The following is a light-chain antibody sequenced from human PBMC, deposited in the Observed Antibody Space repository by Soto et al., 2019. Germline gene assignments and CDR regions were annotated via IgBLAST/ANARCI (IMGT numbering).Light chain of an antibody. CDR3: AAWYDSLNGVV. Sequence: QSVLTQPPSASGTPGQRVTISCSGSSSNIGSNTVTWYHQLPGTAPKLLIYSNNQRPSGVPDRFSGSKSGTSASLAISGLQSEDEADYYCAAWYDSLNGVVFGGGTKLTVL. CDR2: SNN. V-gene: IGLV1-44*01. J-gene: IGLJ2*01. CDR1: SSNIGSNT.